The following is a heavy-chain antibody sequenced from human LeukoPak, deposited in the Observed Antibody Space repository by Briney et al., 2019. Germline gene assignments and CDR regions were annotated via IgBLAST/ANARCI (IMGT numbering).Heavy chain of an antibody. CDR3: ARLRGFIDY. CDR1: GFIFSDYY. CDR2: LNNIGTTI. J-gene: IGHJ4*02. D-gene: IGHD3-10*01. Sequence: GGSLRLSCAASGFIFSDYYMSWVRQAPGKGLEWVAYLNNIGTTIYHADPVKGRFTISRDNAKNSLSLQMNSLRADDTAIYSCARLRGFIDYWGQGTVVTVSS. V-gene: IGHV3-11*01.